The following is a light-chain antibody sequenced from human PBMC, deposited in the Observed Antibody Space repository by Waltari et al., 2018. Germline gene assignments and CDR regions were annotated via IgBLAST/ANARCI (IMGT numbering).Light chain of an antibody. CDR1: GSNIGAGYD. CDR2: GST. Sequence: QSVLTQPPSVSGAPGQRVTISCTGSGSNIGAGYDVHWYQQLPRAAPKLLIYGSTSRPLGVPARFFGSTSGNSASLAITGLQAEDVADYYCQSYDTSLSVVFGGGTKLTVL. V-gene: IGLV1-40*01. CDR3: QSYDTSLSVV. J-gene: IGLJ3*02.